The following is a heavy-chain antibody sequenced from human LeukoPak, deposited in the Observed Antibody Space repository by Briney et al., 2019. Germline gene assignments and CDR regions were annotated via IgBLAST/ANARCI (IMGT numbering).Heavy chain of an antibody. V-gene: IGHV3-11*01. CDR2: ISNSGYTI. CDR3: ARVYSYGYDY. J-gene: IGHJ4*02. CDR1: GFIFSDYY. Sequence: GGSLRLSCAASGFIFSDYYMSWIRQAPGKGLEWVSYISNSGYTIYYADSVKGRFTISRDNAKKSLYLQMNSLRAEDTAVYYCARVYSYGYDYWGQGTLVTVSS. D-gene: IGHD5-18*01.